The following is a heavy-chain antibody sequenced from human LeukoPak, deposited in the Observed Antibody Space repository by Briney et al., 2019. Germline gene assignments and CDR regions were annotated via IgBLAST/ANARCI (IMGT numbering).Heavy chain of an antibody. V-gene: IGHV3-23*01. CDR2: ISGSGVTT. Sequence: GGSLRLSCAASGFTFSNYGMSWVRQAPGKGLEWVSAISGSGVTTYYADSVKGRFTISRDNAKNSLHLQMNSLRAEDTAVYYCTRDPSEASHPYYFDYWGQGILVTVSS. CDR3: TRDPSEASHPYYFDY. CDR1: GFTFSNYG. D-gene: IGHD6-25*01. J-gene: IGHJ4*02.